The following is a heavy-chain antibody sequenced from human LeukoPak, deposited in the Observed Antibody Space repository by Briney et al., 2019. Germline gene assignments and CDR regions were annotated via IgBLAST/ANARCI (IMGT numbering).Heavy chain of an antibody. D-gene: IGHD3-22*01. CDR3: ATTDPEEYYYDSAGYYS. CDR2: FDPEDGEM. V-gene: IGHV1-24*01. Sequence: ASVKVSCKVSGYNLTGLSMHWVRQGPGKGLEWMGGFDPEDGEMMYAQKFQGRVTMTQDTSTDTAYMELSSLRYDDTAVYYCATTDPEEYYYDSAGYYSWGQGTLVAVSS. CDR1: GYNLTGLS. J-gene: IGHJ5*02.